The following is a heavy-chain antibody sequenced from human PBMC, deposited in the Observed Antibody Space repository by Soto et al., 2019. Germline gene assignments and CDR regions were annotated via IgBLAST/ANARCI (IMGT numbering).Heavy chain of an antibody. Sequence: QVQLVQSGAEGKKTGASVKVSCKSSGYTFTSYAMHWVRQAPGQRIEWMVWINAGNGNTKYSQKFQGRVTITRDTSASRAYMALRRMRSEDTAVYYCAKGAGVLIDYWGQGTLVTVSS. CDR3: AKGAGVLIDY. V-gene: IGHV1-3*01. CDR2: INAGNGNT. D-gene: IGHD3-10*01. J-gene: IGHJ4*02. CDR1: GYTFTSYA.